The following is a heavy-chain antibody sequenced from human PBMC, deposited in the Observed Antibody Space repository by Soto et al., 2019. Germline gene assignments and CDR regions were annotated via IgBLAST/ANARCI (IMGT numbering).Heavy chain of an antibody. V-gene: IGHV3-48*02. CDR2: ISSGSNTI. CDR3: ARDSSSSYYYFDY. Sequence: TGGSMRLSSAASGFTFSWFGMNWVRQAPGKGLEWVSYISSGSNTINYAESVRGRFTISRDNAKNSLYLQMNSLRDDDTAVYYCARDSSSSYYYFDYWGQGTLVTV. J-gene: IGHJ4*02. D-gene: IGHD3-22*01. CDR1: GFTFSWFG.